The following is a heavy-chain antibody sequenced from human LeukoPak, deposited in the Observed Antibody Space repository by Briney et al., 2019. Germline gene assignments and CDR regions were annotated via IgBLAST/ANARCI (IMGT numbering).Heavy chain of an antibody. Sequence: GSLRLSCAASGFTFSSYAMHWVRQAPGKGLEYVSAISSNGGSTYYANSVKGRFTISRDNSKNTLYLQMGSLRAEDMAVYYCARGASDSSGYYYFDYWGQGTLVTVSS. CDR2: ISSNGGST. CDR3: ARGASDSSGYYYFDY. CDR1: GFTFSSYA. V-gene: IGHV3-64*01. D-gene: IGHD3-22*01. J-gene: IGHJ4*02.